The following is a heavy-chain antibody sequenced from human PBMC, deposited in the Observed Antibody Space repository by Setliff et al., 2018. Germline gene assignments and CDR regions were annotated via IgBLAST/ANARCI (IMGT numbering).Heavy chain of an antibody. J-gene: IGHJ4*02. V-gene: IGHV3-48*03. CDR1: GFTFSDYE. CDR3: AREPHDSSGPDY. CDR2: ISSRGSTI. Sequence: LRLSCAASGFTFSDYEMSWVRQAPGKGLEWLSYISSRGSTILNADSVKGRFTISRDNAKKSLYLQMNSLRAEDTAVYYCAREPHDSSGPDYWGQGTLVTVPQ. D-gene: IGHD3-22*01.